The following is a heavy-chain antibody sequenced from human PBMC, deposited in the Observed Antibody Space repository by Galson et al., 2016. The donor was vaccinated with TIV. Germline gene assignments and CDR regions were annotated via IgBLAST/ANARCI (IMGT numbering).Heavy chain of an antibody. Sequence: TLSLTCSVSGDSISSGTYFWSWIRQPAGKGLEWIGRVYTTGIPSYNPSLKSRLTISLDTSKNHFSLDLRSVTAADTAVYYCARDLPSTDLALYYYSGMDVWGQGIAVTVSS. CDR1: GDSISSGTYF. D-gene: IGHD4-11*01. CDR2: VYTTGIP. V-gene: IGHV4-61*02. J-gene: IGHJ6*02. CDR3: ARDLPSTDLALYYYSGMDV.